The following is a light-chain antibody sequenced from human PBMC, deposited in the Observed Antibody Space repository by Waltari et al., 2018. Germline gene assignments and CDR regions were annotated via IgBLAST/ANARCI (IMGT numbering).Light chain of an antibody. CDR1: RRVRGS. CDR2: GAS. Sequence: SCRASRRVRGSLAGYQQKAGQAPRLLIYGASSRATGIPDRFSGGGSGTDFSLTISRLEPEDFAVYYCQHYVRLPATFGQGTKVEI. V-gene: IGKV3-20*01. CDR3: QHYVRLPAT. J-gene: IGKJ1*01.